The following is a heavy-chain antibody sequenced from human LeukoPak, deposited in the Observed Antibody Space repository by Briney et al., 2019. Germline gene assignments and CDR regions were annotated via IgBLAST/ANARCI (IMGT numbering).Heavy chain of an antibody. J-gene: IGHJ4*02. D-gene: IGHD2/OR15-2a*01. CDR3: ARALYGYLDY. CDR1: GFTFRSYW. CDR2: IKEDGSEK. V-gene: IGHV3-7*05. Sequence: GGSLRLSCVDSGFTFRSYWMTWVRQAPGKGLEWVANIKEDGSEKYYVDSVKGRFTISRDNAKKSLYLQMNSLRAEDTAVYHCARALYGYLDYWGQGTLVTVSS.